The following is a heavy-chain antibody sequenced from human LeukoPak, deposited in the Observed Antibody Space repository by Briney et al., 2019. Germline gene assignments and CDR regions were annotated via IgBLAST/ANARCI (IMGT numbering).Heavy chain of an antibody. CDR3: AKPYAYCSSTSCSEDAFDY. Sequence: PGGSLRLSCAASGFTFSSYGMHWVRQAPGKGLEWVAFIRYDGSNKYYADSVKGRFTISRDNSKNTLYLQMNSLRAEDTAVYYCAKPYAYCSSTSCSEDAFDYWGQGTLVTVSS. D-gene: IGHD2-2*01. J-gene: IGHJ4*02. CDR1: GFTFSSYG. V-gene: IGHV3-30*02. CDR2: IRYDGSNK.